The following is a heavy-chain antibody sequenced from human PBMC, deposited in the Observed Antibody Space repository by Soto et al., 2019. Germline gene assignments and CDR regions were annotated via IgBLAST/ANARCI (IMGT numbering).Heavy chain of an antibody. Sequence: QVQLQESGPGLVKPSGTLSLTCAVSSGSIGTTNWWSWVRQTPGKGLEWIGEIFHSGNTYYNPSLASRVTISVDTSKNQFSLNLRSATAADTAVYYCARRTWGMDVWGQGTTVTVSS. CDR2: IFHSGNT. D-gene: IGHD2-8*01. CDR1: SGSIGTTNW. V-gene: IGHV4-4*02. J-gene: IGHJ6*02. CDR3: ARRTWGMDV.